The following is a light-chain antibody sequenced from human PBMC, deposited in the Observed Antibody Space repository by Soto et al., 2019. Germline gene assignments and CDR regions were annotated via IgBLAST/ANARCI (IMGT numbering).Light chain of an antibody. V-gene: IGKV3-15*01. Sequence: EIVMTQSPATLSVSPGKRATLSCRASQSVSSNLAWYQQKPGQAPRLLIYGTSTRATGIPARFSGSGSGTEFTLTISSLKSEDFAVYYCQQYNNWPITFGQGTRLEIK. CDR2: GTS. J-gene: IGKJ5*01. CDR1: QSVSSN. CDR3: QQYNNWPIT.